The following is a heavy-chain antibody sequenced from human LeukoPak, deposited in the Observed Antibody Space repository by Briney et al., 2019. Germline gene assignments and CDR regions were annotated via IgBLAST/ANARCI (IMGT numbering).Heavy chain of an antibody. CDR1: GFILNNYG. Sequence: GGSLRLSCAASGFILNNYGMHWVRQVPGKGLEWVAYIRYDGSNEYNRDSVKGRLTISRDNSKNMVYLQMNSLRADDTAVYYCAKDLGITMIRGAMEFDPWAQGTLVSVSS. D-gene: IGHD3-10*01. CDR3: AKDLGITMIRGAMEFDP. CDR2: IRYDGSNE. J-gene: IGHJ5*02. V-gene: IGHV3-30*02.